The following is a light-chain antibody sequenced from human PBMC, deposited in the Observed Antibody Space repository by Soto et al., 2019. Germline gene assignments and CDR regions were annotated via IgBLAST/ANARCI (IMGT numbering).Light chain of an antibody. J-gene: IGKJ2*01. Sequence: AIQLTQSPSSLSASVGDRVTITCRASQDIRNDLGWYQQKPGKAPKLLIYAASTLQSWLPSRFSGSGSGTDFTLTISGLQPEDFAPYFCLRQSKFPLTSGQGTKLRVK. V-gene: IGKV1-6*01. CDR1: QDIRND. CDR3: LRQSKFPLT. CDR2: AAS.